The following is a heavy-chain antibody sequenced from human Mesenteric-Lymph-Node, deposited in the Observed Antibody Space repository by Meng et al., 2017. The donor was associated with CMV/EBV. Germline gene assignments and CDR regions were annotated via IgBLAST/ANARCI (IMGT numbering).Heavy chain of an antibody. CDR1: GGSISSSYY. Sequence: SETLSLTCTVSGGSISSSYYWGWIRQPPGKGLEWIGIIYYSGSTYYNASLKSRVTISVDTSKNQFSLKLSSVTAADTAVYYCARDLYYYYEVDVWGQGTTVTVSS. V-gene: IGHV4-39*07. J-gene: IGHJ6*02. CDR3: ARDLYYYYEVDV. CDR2: IYYSGST.